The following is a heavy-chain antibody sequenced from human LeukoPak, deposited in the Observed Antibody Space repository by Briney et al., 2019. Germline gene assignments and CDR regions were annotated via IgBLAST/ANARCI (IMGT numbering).Heavy chain of an antibody. CDR2: IYHSGST. CDR1: GFTFSDYY. CDR3: ARGEVSSGPFDY. Sequence: LRLSCAASGFTFSDYYVSWIRQAPGKGLEWIGYIYHSGSTYYNPSLKSRVTISVDRSKNQFSLKPSSVTAADTAVYYCARGEVSSGPFDYWGQGTLVTVSS. D-gene: IGHD6-19*01. J-gene: IGHJ4*02. V-gene: IGHV4-30-2*01.